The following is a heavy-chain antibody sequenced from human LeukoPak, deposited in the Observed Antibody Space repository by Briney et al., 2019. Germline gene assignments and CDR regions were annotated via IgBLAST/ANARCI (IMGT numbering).Heavy chain of an antibody. V-gene: IGHV3-49*04. Sequence: GGSLRLSCTASGFSFVDYAMSWVRQAPGKGLEWVGFIRRKACGGTTEYAASVKGRFTISRDDSKSIAYLQMNSLKTEDTAVYYCSSQGAYGYADYFFDYWGQGTLVTVSS. CDR2: IRRKACGGTT. J-gene: IGHJ4*02. D-gene: IGHD5-18*01. CDR3: SSQGAYGYADYFFDY. CDR1: GFSFVDYA.